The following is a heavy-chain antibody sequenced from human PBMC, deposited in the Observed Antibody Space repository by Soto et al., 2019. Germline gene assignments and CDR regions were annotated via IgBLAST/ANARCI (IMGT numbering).Heavy chain of an antibody. V-gene: IGHV5-10-1*01. Sequence: TGESLKISCKGSGYSFTSYWISWVRQMPGKGLEWMGRIDPSDSYTNYSPSFQGHVTISADKSISTAYLQWSSLKASDTAMYYCARHYFDFWSGYPPMDVWGQGTTVTVSS. CDR1: GYSFTSYW. D-gene: IGHD3-3*01. CDR3: ARHYFDFWSGYPPMDV. CDR2: IDPSDSYT. J-gene: IGHJ6*02.